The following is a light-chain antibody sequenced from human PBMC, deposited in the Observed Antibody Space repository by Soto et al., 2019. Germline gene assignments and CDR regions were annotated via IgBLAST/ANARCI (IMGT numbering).Light chain of an antibody. CDR3: SSYTSSSTYVV. V-gene: IGLV2-14*03. CDR2: DVI. Sequence: ALTQPASVSGSPGQSITISCTGTSSDVGGYNYVSWYQQHPGKAPKLMIYDVINRPSGVSNRFSGSKSGNSASLTISGLQAEDEADYYCSSYTSSSTYVVFGGGTKLTV. J-gene: IGLJ2*01. CDR1: SSDVGGYNY.